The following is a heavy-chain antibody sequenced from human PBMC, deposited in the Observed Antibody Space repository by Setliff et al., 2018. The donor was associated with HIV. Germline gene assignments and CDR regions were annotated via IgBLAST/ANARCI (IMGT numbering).Heavy chain of an antibody. CDR1: GGSISFTTYY. CDR3: VRMESTRPPRGLDY. D-gene: IGHD6-6*01. Sequence: PSETLSLTCSVSGGSISFTTYYWGWIRQPTGKGLEWLGTVYYNGATQYSPSFKSRVTMSVDTSKNQFSLNLIPVTAADTAVYYCVRMESTRPPRGLDYWGPGTLVTVSS. J-gene: IGHJ4*02. CDR2: VYYNGAT. V-gene: IGHV4-39*01.